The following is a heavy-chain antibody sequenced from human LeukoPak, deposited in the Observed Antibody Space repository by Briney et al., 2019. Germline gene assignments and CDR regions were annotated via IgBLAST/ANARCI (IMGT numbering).Heavy chain of an antibody. CDR1: GYTFTSYG. Sequence: GASVKVSCKASGYTFTSYGISWVRQAPGQGLEWMGWISAYNGNTNYAQKLQGRVTMTTDTSTSTAYMELRSLRSDDTAVYYCARDSPYGRLGELSQDYWGQGTLVTVSS. CDR2: ISAYNGNT. J-gene: IGHJ4*02. D-gene: IGHD3-16*02. V-gene: IGHV1-18*01. CDR3: ARDSPYGRLGELSQDY.